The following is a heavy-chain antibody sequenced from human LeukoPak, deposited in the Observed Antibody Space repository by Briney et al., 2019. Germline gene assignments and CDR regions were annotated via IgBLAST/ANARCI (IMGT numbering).Heavy chain of an antibody. CDR3: ARRGERDYGDYYFDY. J-gene: IGHJ4*02. D-gene: IGHD4-17*01. Sequence: SETLSFTCTVSAGSISSSSYYWGWIRQPPGKGLEWIGSIYYSGSTNYNPSLKSRVTISVDTSKNQFSLRLSSVTAADTAVYYCARRGERDYGDYYFDYWGQGTLVTVSS. V-gene: IGHV4-39*07. CDR2: IYYSGST. CDR1: AGSISSSSYY.